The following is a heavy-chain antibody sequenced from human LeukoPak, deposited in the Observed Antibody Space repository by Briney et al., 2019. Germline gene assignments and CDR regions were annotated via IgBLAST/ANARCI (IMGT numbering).Heavy chain of an antibody. J-gene: IGHJ4*02. CDR3: AREACGGDCSELDY. CDR2: INPNSGGT. D-gene: IGHD2-21*01. Sequence: GSVEVSCKASGYTFTGYYMHWVRQAPGQGLEWMGWINPNSGGTNYAQKFQGRVTMTRDTSISTAYMELSRLRSDDTAVYYCAREACGGDCSELDYWGQGTLVTVSS. CDR1: GYTFTGYY. V-gene: IGHV1-2*02.